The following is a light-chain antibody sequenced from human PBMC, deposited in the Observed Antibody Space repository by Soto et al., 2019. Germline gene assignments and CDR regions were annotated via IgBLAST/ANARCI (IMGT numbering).Light chain of an antibody. CDR3: QQYETFSGT. V-gene: IGKV1-5*01. Sequence: EIPMTQSPSNLSASVGDRVSMXCRASQSFSSCLAWYQQKPGEAPKLLIYDASALQSGAPPRFSGSGSATKFTRTIGSLQPEDFATYYGQQYETFSGTFGPGTKVDIK. CDR2: DAS. CDR1: QSFSSC. J-gene: IGKJ1*01.